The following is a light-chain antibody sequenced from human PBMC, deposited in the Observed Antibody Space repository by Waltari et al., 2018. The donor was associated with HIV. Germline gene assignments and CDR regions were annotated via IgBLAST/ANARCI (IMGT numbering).Light chain of an antibody. Sequence: QSALTQPASVSACPGQSITISCTGTSNDVGNYNLVSWYQQHPGKVPKLIIYEVNKRPCGASDRFSGSKSGYTASLTISGLQAEDEADYYCCSYERSRIMVVGGGTKLTVL. V-gene: IGLV2-23*02. CDR1: SNDVGNYNL. CDR3: CSYERSRIMV. CDR2: EVN. J-gene: IGLJ2*01.